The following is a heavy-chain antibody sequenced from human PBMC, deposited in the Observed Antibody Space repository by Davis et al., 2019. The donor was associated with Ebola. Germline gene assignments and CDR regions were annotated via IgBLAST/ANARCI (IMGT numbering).Heavy chain of an antibody. J-gene: IGHJ6*02. CDR1: GGSISSSN. CDR2: ISYDGSNK. V-gene: IGHV3-30-3*01. Sequence: LSLTCAVSGGSISSSNWWSWVRQAPGKGLEWVAVISYDGSNKYYADSVKGRFTISRDNSKNTLYLQMNSLRAEDTAVYYCARGDCSSTSCYTGRGYSYGWRTYYYYGMDVWGQGTTVTVSS. D-gene: IGHD2-2*02. CDR3: ARGDCSSTSCYTGRGYSYGWRTYYYYGMDV.